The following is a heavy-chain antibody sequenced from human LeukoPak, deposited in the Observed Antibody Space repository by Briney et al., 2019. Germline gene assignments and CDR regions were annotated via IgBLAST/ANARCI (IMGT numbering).Heavy chain of an antibody. CDR3: AKDQGYYDSSGFIDY. J-gene: IGHJ4*02. V-gene: IGHV3-30*18. Sequence: GGSLRLSCAASGFTFSSYGMHWVRQAPGKGLDWVAVISYDGSNKYYADSVKGRFTISRDNSKNTLYLQMNSLRAEDTAVYYCAKDQGYYDSSGFIDYWGLGTLVTVSS. CDR1: GFTFSSYG. CDR2: ISYDGSNK. D-gene: IGHD3-22*01.